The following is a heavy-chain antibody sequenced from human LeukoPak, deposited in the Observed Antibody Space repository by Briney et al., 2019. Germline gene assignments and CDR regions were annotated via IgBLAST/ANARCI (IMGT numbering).Heavy chain of an antibody. CDR2: ISNDGSNK. V-gene: IGHV3-30*18. CDR1: GVTFSSYG. Sequence: PGRSLRLSCAASGVTFSSYGMQWVRQAPGKGREGGAVISNDGSNKHYADSVKGRFTISRDNSKNTLYLQMNSLRAEDTAVYYCAKDLTGVNYCLDQWGQGTLVTVSS. D-gene: IGHD1-7*01. J-gene: IGHJ4*02. CDR3: AKDLTGVNYCLDQ.